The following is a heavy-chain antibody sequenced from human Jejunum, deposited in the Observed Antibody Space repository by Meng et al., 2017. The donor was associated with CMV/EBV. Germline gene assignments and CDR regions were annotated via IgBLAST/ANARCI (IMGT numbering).Heavy chain of an antibody. D-gene: IGHD3-10*01. V-gene: IGHV1-58*02. CDR3: AADWKDVWSWGV. CDR1: GFPFSTSG. Sequence: ASGFPFSTSGIQWVRQARGQRLEWIGWIVVGSGNTNYAQRFRERVTFTRDMSTSTAYMEVSSLTSEDTAVYYCAADWKDVWSWGVWGQGTTVTVSS. J-gene: IGHJ6*02. CDR2: IVVGSGNT.